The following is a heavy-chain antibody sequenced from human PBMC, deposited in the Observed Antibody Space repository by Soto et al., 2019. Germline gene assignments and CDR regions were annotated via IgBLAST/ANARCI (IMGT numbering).Heavy chain of an antibody. CDR3: AKEGVDTVGIGYGMDV. CDR1: GFTFSSHA. D-gene: IGHD5-12*01. J-gene: IGHJ6*02. Sequence: GGSLRLSCAASGFTFSSHAMNWVGQAPGKGLEWVSGINESGDNTYNADSVRGRFSISRDNSKSTLYLQMNSLRVDDTAVYYCAKEGVDTVGIGYGMDVWGQGITVTVSS. CDR2: INESGDNT. V-gene: IGHV3-23*01.